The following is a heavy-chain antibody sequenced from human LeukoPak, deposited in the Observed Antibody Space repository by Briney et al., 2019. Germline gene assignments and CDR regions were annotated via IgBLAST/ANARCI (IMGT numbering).Heavy chain of an antibody. J-gene: IGHJ6*03. Sequence: SETLSLTCSVSGGSISSSSYYWSWIRQPPGKGLEWIGYIYYSGSTNYNPSLKSRVTISVDTSKNQFSLKLSSVTAADTAVYYCARAVDTAMVTGYGYYYYYYMDVWGKGTTVTVSS. V-gene: IGHV4-61*01. CDR1: GGSISSSSYY. CDR3: ARAVDTAMVTGYGYYYYYYMDV. D-gene: IGHD5-18*01. CDR2: IYYSGST.